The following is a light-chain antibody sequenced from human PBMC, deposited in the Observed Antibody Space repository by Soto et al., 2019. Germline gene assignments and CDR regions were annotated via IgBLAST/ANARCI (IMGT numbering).Light chain of an antibody. J-gene: IGLJ1*01. CDR2: DVT. Sequence: QSALTQPASVSGSPGQSITISCTGTSSDVGGFNYVSWYQQHPGKAPKLMIYDVTKRPSGVPDRFSAAKSGNTASLTVSGLQAEDEADYYCSSFAGNNYAFGSGTKLTVL. CDR3: SSFAGNNYA. V-gene: IGLV2-8*01. CDR1: SSDVGGFNY.